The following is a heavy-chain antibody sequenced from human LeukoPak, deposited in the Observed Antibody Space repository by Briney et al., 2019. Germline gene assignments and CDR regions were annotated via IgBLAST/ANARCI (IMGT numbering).Heavy chain of an antibody. CDR1: GFTFSSYA. CDR3: AKWGDDYGDNYYYYYMDV. Sequence: PGGSLRLSCAASGFTFSSYAMSWVRQAPGKGPEWVSAISGSGGSTDYADSVKGRFTISRDNSKNTLYLQMNSLRAEDTAVYYCAKWGDDYGDNYYYYYMDVWGKGTTVTVSS. CDR2: ISGSGGST. J-gene: IGHJ6*03. V-gene: IGHV3-23*01. D-gene: IGHD4-17*01.